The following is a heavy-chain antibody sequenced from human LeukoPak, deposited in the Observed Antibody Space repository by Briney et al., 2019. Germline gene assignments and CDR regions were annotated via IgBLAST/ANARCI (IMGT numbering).Heavy chain of an antibody. CDR3: ARVSSGIWWNFDY. J-gene: IGHJ4*02. V-gene: IGHV3-48*01. Sequence: QAGGSLRLSCAASGFTFSSYWMSWVRQAPGKGLEWVSYISSSSSTIYYADSVKGRFTISRDNAKNSLYLQMNSLRAEDTAVYYCARVSSGIWWNFDYWGQGTLVTVSS. CDR2: ISSSSSTI. D-gene: IGHD3-10*01. CDR1: GFTFSSYW.